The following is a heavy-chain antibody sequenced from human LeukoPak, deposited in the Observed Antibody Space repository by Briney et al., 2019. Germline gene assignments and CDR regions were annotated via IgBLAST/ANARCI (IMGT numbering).Heavy chain of an antibody. CDR3: ARDFKYCTGGVCYFTAVADY. V-gene: IGHV3-20*04. J-gene: IGHJ4*02. Sequence: GGSLRLSCAASGCMFPDYGMNWVRQVPWKGLEWVSGINWDAISINHTEAVKGRFTISRDNAKNSLYLQMNTLRAEDTALYYCARDFKYCTGGVCYFTAVADYWGEGTLVTVSS. D-gene: IGHD2-8*02. CDR1: GCMFPDYG. CDR2: INWDAISI.